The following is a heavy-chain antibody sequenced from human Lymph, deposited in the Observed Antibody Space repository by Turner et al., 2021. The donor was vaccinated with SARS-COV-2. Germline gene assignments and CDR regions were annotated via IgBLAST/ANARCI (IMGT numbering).Heavy chain of an antibody. CDR2: INPNSGGT. V-gene: IGHV1-2*02. Sequence: QVQLVQSGAEVKKPGASVKVSCKASGYTFTGYYMHWVRQAPGQGLECMGWINPNSGGTNYAQKFQGRVTMTRDTSISTAYMELSRLRFVDTAVYYCARSRDLQSMVRGVDRFDYWGQGTLVTVSS. CDR1: GYTFTGYY. J-gene: IGHJ4*02. D-gene: IGHD3-10*01. CDR3: ARSRDLQSMVRGVDRFDY.